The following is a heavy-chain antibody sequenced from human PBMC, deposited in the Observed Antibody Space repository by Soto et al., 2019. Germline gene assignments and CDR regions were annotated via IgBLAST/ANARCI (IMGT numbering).Heavy chain of an antibody. CDR2: ISYDGSKE. CDR1: GFTFSSYG. D-gene: IGHD5-18*01. Sequence: QVQLAESGGGVVQPGRSLRLSCAASGFTFSSYGMHWVRQAPGKGLEWVAVISYDGSKEFYADPVKGRFTISRDNSKNTLYLQMNSLRAEDTAVYYCAKDLRLWSKDYYYYGMDVWGQGTTVTVSS. V-gene: IGHV3-30*18. CDR3: AKDLRLWSKDYYYYGMDV. J-gene: IGHJ6*02.